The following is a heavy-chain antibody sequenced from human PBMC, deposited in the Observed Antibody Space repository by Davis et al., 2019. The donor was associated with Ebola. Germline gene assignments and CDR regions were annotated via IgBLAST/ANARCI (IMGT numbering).Heavy chain of an antibody. V-gene: IGHV1-46*01. J-gene: IGHJ3*02. Sequence: ASVKVPCKASGYTFTSYYIHWVRQAPGQGLEWMGIIHPRAAGVTTYAQNFQGRLTVTIDTSTTTVYMQLSSLRSEDTAVYYCARDREGDWTFDIWGQGTMVTVSS. CDR2: IHPRAAGVT. CDR3: ARDREGDWTFDI. D-gene: IGHD2-21*02. CDR1: GYTFTSYY.